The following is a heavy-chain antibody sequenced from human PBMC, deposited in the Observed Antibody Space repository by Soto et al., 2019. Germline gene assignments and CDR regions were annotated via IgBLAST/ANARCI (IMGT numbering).Heavy chain of an antibody. CDR2: INTYNGDR. CDR3: ARKGGYSSSPADY. V-gene: IGHV1-18*04. Sequence: VKVSCKTSGCTFTSYGITWVRQAPGQGLEWMGWINTYNGDRGYAQKFQGRVTMTRDTSTSTVYMELSSLRSEDTAVYYCARKGGYSSSPADYWGQGTLVTVSS. J-gene: IGHJ4*02. CDR1: GCTFTSYG. D-gene: IGHD6-6*01.